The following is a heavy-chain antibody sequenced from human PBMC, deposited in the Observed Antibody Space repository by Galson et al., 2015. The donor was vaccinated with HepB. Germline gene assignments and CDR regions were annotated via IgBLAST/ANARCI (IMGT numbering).Heavy chain of an antibody. CDR2: ISSSGSTI. CDR1: GFTFSDYY. V-gene: IGHV3-11*01. J-gene: IGHJ6*02. Sequence: SLRLSCAASGFTFSDYYMSWIRQAPGKGLEWVSYISSSGSTIYYADSVKGRFTISRDNAKNSLYLQMNSLRAEDTAVYYCATFGVVIMPNYYYYGMDVWGQGTTVTVSS. D-gene: IGHD3-3*01. CDR3: ATFGVVIMPNYYYYGMDV.